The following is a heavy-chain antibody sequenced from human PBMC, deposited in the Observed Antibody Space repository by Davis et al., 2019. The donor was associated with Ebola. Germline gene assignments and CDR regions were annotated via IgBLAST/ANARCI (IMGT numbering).Heavy chain of an antibody. CDR3: AGGSTFYYYFNI. J-gene: IGHJ6*04. CDR2: IAAGTSGTI. CDR1: GITFSNAW. D-gene: IGHD2/OR15-2a*01. Sequence: PGGSLRLSCAASGITFSNAWMSWVRQVPGKGLEWISHIAAGTSGTIYYADSVKGRFTISRDNAKNSVYLQMTSLRHNDTAIYYCAGGSTFYYYFNIWGKGTTVTVSS. V-gene: IGHV3-48*02.